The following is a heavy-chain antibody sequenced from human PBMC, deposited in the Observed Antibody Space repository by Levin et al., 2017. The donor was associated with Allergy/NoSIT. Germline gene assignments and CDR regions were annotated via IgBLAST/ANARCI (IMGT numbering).Heavy chain of an antibody. V-gene: IGHV1-18*01. J-gene: IGHJ4*02. Sequence: ASVKVSCKASGYTFTSYGISWVRQAPGQGLEWMGWISAYNGNTNYAQKLQGRVTMTTDTSTSTAYMELRSLRSDDTAVYYCARIVRTLQRSTVADYWGQGTLVTVSS. CDR2: ISAYNGNT. D-gene: IGHD6-19*01. CDR3: ARIVRTLQRSTVADY. CDR1: GYTFTSYG.